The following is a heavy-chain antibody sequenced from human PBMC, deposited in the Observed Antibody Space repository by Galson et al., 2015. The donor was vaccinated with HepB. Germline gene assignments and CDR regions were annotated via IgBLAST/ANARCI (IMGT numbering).Heavy chain of an antibody. Sequence: ETLSLTCTVSGGSISSAGYYWGWIRQPPGKGLEWIGSIFFVGTTYYNPSLKSRLTISVDTSNNQFSLNLSSVSAADTAVYYCARHKWFFGGSLDYWGQGTLVTVSS. V-gene: IGHV4-39*01. J-gene: IGHJ4*02. CDR2: IFFVGTT. CDR1: GGSISSAGYY. CDR3: ARHKWFFGGSLDY. D-gene: IGHD3-10*01.